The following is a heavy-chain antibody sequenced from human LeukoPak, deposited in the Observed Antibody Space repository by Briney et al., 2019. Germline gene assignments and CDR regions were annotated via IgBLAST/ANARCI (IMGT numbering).Heavy chain of an antibody. CDR1: GFTFSSYR. V-gene: IGHV3-7*01. CDR3: ARGSAAGTISYYYYSMDF. CDR2: IKKDGSEK. J-gene: IGHJ6*03. D-gene: IGHD6-13*01. Sequence: GGSLRLSCAASGFTFSSYRMRWVRQAPGKGLEWGANIKKDGSEKYYVDSVKGRFTISRDNAKNSLYLQMNSLRATDTSVYCWARGSAAGTISYYYYSMDFGGKGPRSPSP.